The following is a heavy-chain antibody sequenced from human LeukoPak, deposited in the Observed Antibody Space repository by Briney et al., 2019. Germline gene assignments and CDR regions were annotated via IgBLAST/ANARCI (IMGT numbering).Heavy chain of an antibody. CDR1: GFTFSSYG. CDR3: AKGSRPAIVVVVAATPNY. D-gene: IGHD2-15*01. CDR2: ISGSGGST. V-gene: IGHV3-23*01. Sequence: QPGGSLRLSCAASGFTFSSYGMHWVRQAPGKGLEWVSAISGSGGSTYYADSVKGRFTISRDNSKNTLYLQMNSLRAEDTAVYYCAKGSRPAIVVVVAATPNYWGQGTLVTVSS. J-gene: IGHJ4*02.